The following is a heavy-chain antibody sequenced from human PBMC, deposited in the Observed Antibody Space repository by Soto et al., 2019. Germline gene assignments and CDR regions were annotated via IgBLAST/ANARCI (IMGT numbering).Heavy chain of an antibody. D-gene: IGHD6-13*01. CDR1: GFAFTDYA. J-gene: IGHJ4*02. CDR2: ISGIGGST. CDR3: ARGSSGYISSWYYFDY. V-gene: IGHV3-23*01. Sequence: QPGVSLRLSCSASGFAFTDYALSCVRLAPGKGLEWVATISGIGGSTYLADSVKGRLSISRDNSKNTVSLLMNSLRAEDTAVYFCARGSSGYISSWYYFDYWRRGTLVTVSS.